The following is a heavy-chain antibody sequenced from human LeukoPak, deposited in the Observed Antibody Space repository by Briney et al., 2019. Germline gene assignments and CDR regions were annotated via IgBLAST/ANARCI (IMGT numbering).Heavy chain of an antibody. D-gene: IGHD3-3*01. Sequence: PSETLSLTCTVSGGSISSYYWSWIRQPPGKGLEWIGYIYYSGSTNYNPSLKSRVTISVDTSKNQFSLKLSSVTAADTAVYYCARSQAPRFLEWSRGFDPWGQGTLMTVSS. J-gene: IGHJ5*02. CDR2: IYYSGST. CDR1: GGSISSYY. CDR3: ARSQAPRFLEWSRGFDP. V-gene: IGHV4-59*01.